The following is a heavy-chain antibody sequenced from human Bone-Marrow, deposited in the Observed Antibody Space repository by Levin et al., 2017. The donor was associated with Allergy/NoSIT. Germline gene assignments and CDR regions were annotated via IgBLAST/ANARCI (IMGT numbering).Heavy chain of an antibody. CDR2: INPYDDTK. CDR1: GYSFTDSF. V-gene: IGHV1-46*01. Sequence: ASVKVSCKTSGYSFTDSFVHWVRQAPGQGLVWVGVINPYDDTKAYAQNVQGRVAMTRDTSTSTVYMALSNLRSDDTAVYYCASGRYNGWPPPPGDHWGQGTLVTVSS. CDR3: ASGRYNGWPPPPGDH. D-gene: IGHD1-1*01. J-gene: IGHJ4*02.